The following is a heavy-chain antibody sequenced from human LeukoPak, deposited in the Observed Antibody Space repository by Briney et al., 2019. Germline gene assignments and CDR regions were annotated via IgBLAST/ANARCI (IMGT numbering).Heavy chain of an antibody. J-gene: IGHJ4*02. V-gene: IGHV4-34*01. D-gene: IGHD2-21*02. Sequence: SDTLSLTCAVYGGSFSPYYWSWLRQPPGKGLEWIGEINHSGSTNYSPSLKSRVTISVDTSKNQFSLRLSSVTAADTAVYYCARGGFYCGGDCYVDYWGQGTLVTVSS. CDR2: INHSGST. CDR1: GGSFSPYY. CDR3: ARGGFYCGGDCYVDY.